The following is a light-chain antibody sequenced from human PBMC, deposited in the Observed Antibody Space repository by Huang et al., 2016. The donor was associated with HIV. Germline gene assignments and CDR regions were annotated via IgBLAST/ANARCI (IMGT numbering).Light chain of an antibody. CDR2: AAS. CDR1: QSINSY. CDR3: QQSYSTPRT. Sequence: DIQMTQSPSSLSASVGDRVTITCRASQSINSYLNWYQQKPGKAPKLLIYAASSLQSGVPSRFSGSGYGTDFTLTISSLKPEDCATYYCQQSYSTPRTFGQGTKVEIK. V-gene: IGKV1-39*01. J-gene: IGKJ1*01.